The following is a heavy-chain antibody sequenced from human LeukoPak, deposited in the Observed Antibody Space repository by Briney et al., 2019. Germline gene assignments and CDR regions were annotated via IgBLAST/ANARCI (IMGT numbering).Heavy chain of an antibody. CDR3: ARETGYYDSSGYYKSSAFDI. Sequence: GGSLRLSCAASGFTFSSYATHWVRQAPGKGLEWVAVISYDGSNKYYADSVKGRFTISRDNSKNTLYLQMNSLRAEDTAVYYCARETGYYDSSGYYKSSAFDIWGQGTMVTVSS. J-gene: IGHJ3*02. CDR1: GFTFSSYA. V-gene: IGHV3-30*04. CDR2: ISYDGSNK. D-gene: IGHD3-22*01.